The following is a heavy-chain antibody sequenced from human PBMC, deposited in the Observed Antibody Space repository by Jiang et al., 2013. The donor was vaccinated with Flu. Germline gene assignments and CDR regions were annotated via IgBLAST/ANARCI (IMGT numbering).Heavy chain of an antibody. CDR2: MFPGGNT. V-gene: IGHV4-4*07. CDR1: GGSISTHF. Sequence: GSGLVKPSETLSVICTVSGGSISTHFWSWMRQPAGKGLEWIGRMFPGGNTNYNPFLKSRVVMSMDTSKNQFSLHLNSATAADTAVYYCARDDYYNIGYFDYWGQGALVTVSS. CDR3: ARDDYYNIGYFDY. J-gene: IGHJ4*02. D-gene: IGHD3-10*01.